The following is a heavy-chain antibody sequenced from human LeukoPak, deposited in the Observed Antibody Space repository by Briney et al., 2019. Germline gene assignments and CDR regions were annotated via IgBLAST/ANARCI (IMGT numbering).Heavy chain of an antibody. V-gene: IGHV3-30-3*01. CDR1: GFTFSIYA. CDR2: IPYDGSNK. D-gene: IGHD3-22*01. Sequence: PGGSLRLSCAASGFTFSIYAMHWVRQAPGKGLEWVAVIPYDGSNKYYADSVKGRFTISRDNSKNTLYLQMNSLRAEDTAVCYCARDLARSGYYYHWGQGTLVTVSS. J-gene: IGHJ5*02. CDR3: ARDLARSGYYYH.